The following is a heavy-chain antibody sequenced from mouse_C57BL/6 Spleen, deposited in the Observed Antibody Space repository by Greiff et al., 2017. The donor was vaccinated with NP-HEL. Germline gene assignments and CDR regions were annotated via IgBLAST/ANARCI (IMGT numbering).Heavy chain of an antibody. CDR2: IYPGDGDT. V-gene: IGHV1-82*01. J-gene: IGHJ4*01. Sequence: QVQLKQSGPELVKPGASVKISCKASGYAFSSSWMNWVKQRPGKGLEWIGRIYPGDGDTNYNGKFKGKATLTADKSSSTAYMQLSSLTSEDSAVYFCARLWEDYAMDYWGQGTSVTVSS. D-gene: IGHD4-1*01. CDR1: GYAFSSSW. CDR3: ARLWEDYAMDY.